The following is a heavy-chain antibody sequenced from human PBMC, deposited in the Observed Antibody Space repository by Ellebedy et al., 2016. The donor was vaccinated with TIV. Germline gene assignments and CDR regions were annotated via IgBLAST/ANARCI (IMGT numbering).Heavy chain of an antibody. CDR3: ARDTVPAARDAFDI. CDR2: ISDFSAYR. D-gene: IGHD2-2*01. V-gene: IGHV3-21*01. Sequence: PGGSLRLPCTASGFTFSDYSMTWVRQAPGKGLEWVSSISDFSAYRFYADSVKGRFTISRDNAKNSLYLQMDSLRAEDTAVYYCARDTVPAARDAFDIWGQGTMVTVSS. J-gene: IGHJ3*02. CDR1: GFTFSDYS.